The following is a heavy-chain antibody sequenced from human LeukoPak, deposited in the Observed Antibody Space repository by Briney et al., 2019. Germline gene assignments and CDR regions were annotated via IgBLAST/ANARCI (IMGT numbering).Heavy chain of an antibody. CDR3: VKRVEDGYSYDY. CDR2: ISSSGGGT. V-gene: IGHV3-64D*09. CDR1: GFTFSNYA. J-gene: IGHJ4*02. Sequence: GGSLRLSCSASGFTFSNYAMHWVRQAPGKGLQYVSSISSSGGGTYYTDSVKGRFTISRDNSKNTLFLEMRSLRPGDTAVYYCVKRVEDGYSYDYWGQGTLVTVSS. D-gene: IGHD5-24*01.